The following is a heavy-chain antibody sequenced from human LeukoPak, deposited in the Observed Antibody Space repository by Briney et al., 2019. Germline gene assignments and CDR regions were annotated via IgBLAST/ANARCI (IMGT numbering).Heavy chain of an antibody. CDR2: ISSSSSYI. J-gene: IGHJ4*02. CDR1: GFTFSSYS. V-gene: IGHV3-21*01. CDR3: VREGFVEWLPFY. Sequence: PGGSLRLSCAASGFTFSSYSMNWVRQAPGKGLEWVSSISSSSSYIYYADSVKGRFTISRDNAKNSLYLQMNSLRAEDTAVYYCVREGFVEWLPFYWGQGTLVTVSS. D-gene: IGHD3-3*01.